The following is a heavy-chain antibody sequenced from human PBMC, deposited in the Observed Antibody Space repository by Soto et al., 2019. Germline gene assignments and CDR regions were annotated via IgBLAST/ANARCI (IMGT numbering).Heavy chain of an antibody. CDR3: ARDSVYDSSGYYWSGYYFDY. D-gene: IGHD3-22*01. V-gene: IGHV1-18*01. J-gene: IGHJ4*02. Sequence: ASVKVSCKASGYTFSSYGISWVRQAPGQGLEWMGWISAYNGNTNYAQKLQGRVTMTTDTSTSTAYMELRSLRSDDTAVYYCARDSVYDSSGYYWSGYYFDYWGQGTLVTVSS. CDR2: ISAYNGNT. CDR1: GYTFSSYG.